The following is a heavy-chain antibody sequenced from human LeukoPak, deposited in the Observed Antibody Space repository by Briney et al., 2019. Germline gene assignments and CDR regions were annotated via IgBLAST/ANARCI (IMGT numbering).Heavy chain of an antibody. V-gene: IGHV3-23*01. Sequence: GGSLRLSCAASGFTFSSYAMSWVRQAPGKGLEWVSAISGSGGSTYYADSVKGRFTISRDNSKNTLYLQMNSLRAEDTAVYYCAKDRSGYDYFFGYYYYYMDVWGKGTTVTISS. D-gene: IGHD5-12*01. J-gene: IGHJ6*03. CDR3: AKDRSGYDYFFGYYYYYMDV. CDR1: GFTFSSYA. CDR2: ISGSGGST.